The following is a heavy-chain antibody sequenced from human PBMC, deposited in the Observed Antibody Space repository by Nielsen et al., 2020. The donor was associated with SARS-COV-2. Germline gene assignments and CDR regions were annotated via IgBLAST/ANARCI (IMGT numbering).Heavy chain of an antibody. J-gene: IGHJ2*01. CDR2: IYHSGST. CDR3: ARNYDSSGFYYVFSGGSIGYWYFDL. Sequence: WIRQPPGKGLEWIGTIYHSGSTYYNPSLKSRVTISVDTSKNQFSLKLTSVTAADTAVYYCARNYDSSGFYYVFSGGSIGYWYFDLWGRGTLVTVSS. V-gene: IGHV4-38-2*01. D-gene: IGHD3-22*01.